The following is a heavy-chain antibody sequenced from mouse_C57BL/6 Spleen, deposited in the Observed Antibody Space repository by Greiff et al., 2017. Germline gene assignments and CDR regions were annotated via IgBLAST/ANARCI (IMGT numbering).Heavy chain of an antibody. CDR3: ARSSDDYLYYYAMDY. D-gene: IGHD2-4*01. J-gene: IGHJ4*01. CDR2: IWGVGST. CDR1: GFSLTRYG. Sequence: VQGVESGPGLVAPSQSLSITCTVSGFSLTRYGVDWVRQSPGKGLEWLGVIWGVGSTNYNSALKSRLSISKDNSKSQVFLKMNSLQTDDTAKYYCARSSDDYLYYYAMDYWGQGTSVTVSS. V-gene: IGHV2-6*01.